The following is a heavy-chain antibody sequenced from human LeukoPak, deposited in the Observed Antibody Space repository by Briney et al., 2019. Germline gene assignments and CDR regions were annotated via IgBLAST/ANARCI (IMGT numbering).Heavy chain of an antibody. V-gene: IGHV3-23*01. D-gene: IGHD2/OR15-2a*01. J-gene: IGHJ4*02. CDR1: GFTFSSCA. CDR3: AKESTQVIEVYFDS. Sequence: GGSLRLSCTASGFTFSSCAMSWVRQAPGKGLQWVSSITGSGVTSCYADSVKGRFTISRDNSKNTLYLEMNTLRADDTAVYFCAKESTQVIEVYFDSWGQGTLVTVSS. CDR2: ITGSGVTS.